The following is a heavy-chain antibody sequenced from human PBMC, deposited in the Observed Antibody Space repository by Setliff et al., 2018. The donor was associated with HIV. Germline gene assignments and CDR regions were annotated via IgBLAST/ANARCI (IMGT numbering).Heavy chain of an antibody. J-gene: IGHJ4*02. V-gene: IGHV5-51*01. Sequence: PGESLKISCKGSGYSFRSHWIGWVRQMPGKGLEWMGIIYPGDSDTRYSPSFQGQVTISADKSISTAYLQWSSLKASDTAMYYCARLSVVTATRIYYFDYWGQGTLVTVSS. CDR1: GYSFRSHW. D-gene: IGHD2-21*02. CDR3: ARLSVVTATRIYYFDY. CDR2: IYPGDSDT.